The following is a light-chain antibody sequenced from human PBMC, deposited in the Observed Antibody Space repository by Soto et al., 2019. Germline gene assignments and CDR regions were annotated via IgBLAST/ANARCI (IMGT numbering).Light chain of an antibody. V-gene: IGKV1-39*01. CDR1: QSISSY. CDR2: AAS. Sequence: DIPMTQSPSSLSASVGDRVTITCRASQSISSYLNWYQPKPGKAPKRLIDAASSLQSGVPSRFSRSGSGAYFALTISSLQPEDFATDYCHENYSTPAPFGGGIKVVIK. J-gene: IGKJ4*01. CDR3: HENYSTPAP.